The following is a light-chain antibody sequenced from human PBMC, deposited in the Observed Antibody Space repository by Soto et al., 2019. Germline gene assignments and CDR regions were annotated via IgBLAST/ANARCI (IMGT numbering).Light chain of an antibody. V-gene: IGLV7-46*01. CDR3: LLSYTGRLYV. CDR2: DTD. J-gene: IGLJ1*01. CDR1: TGPVTNGPF. Sequence: QTVVTQEPSLTVSPGGTVTLTCGSSTGPVTNGPFPYWFQQKPGQAPRPLIYDTDNKHSWTPARFSASLLGDKAALTLSGALPEDEADYYCLLSYTGRLYVFGPGTKVTVL.